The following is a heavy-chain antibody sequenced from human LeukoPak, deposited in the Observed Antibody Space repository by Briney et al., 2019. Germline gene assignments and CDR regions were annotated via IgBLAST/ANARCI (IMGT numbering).Heavy chain of an antibody. Sequence: GGSLRLSCAASGFTFSSYAMHWVRQAPGKGLEWVALISYDGNNKYYADSVKGRFTISRDNSKNTLYVQMNSLRAEDTALYYCARDWGMTTVYSFDFWGQGTLVTVSS. CDR1: GFTFSSYA. CDR2: ISYDGNNK. D-gene: IGHD4-17*01. J-gene: IGHJ4*01. CDR3: ARDWGMTTVYSFDF. V-gene: IGHV3-30-3*01.